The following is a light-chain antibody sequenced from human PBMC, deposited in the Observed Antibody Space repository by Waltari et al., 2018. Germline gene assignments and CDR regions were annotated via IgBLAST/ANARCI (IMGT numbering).Light chain of an antibody. CDR3: QQYYSYPPFT. CDR1: QGISSY. CDR2: AAS. J-gene: IGKJ3*01. V-gene: IGKV1-8*01. Sequence: AIRMTQSQSSFSASTGARVTITCRASQGISSYLAWYQQKPGKAPKLLIYAASTLQSGVPSRFSGSGSGTDFTLTISCLQSEDFATYYCQQYYSYPPFTFGPGTKVDIK.